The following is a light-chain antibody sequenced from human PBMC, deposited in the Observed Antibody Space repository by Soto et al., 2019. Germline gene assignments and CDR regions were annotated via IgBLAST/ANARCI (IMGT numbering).Light chain of an antibody. J-gene: IGKJ2*01. Sequence: EIVLTQSPATLSLSPGERATLSCRASQSVSSYLAWYQQKPGQAPRLLIYDASTRATGVPARFSGGGSETNFTLTIISLEHEDFAVYYCQQRSNWPPYTFGQGTKLEIK. CDR3: QQRSNWPPYT. V-gene: IGKV3-11*01. CDR2: DAS. CDR1: QSVSSY.